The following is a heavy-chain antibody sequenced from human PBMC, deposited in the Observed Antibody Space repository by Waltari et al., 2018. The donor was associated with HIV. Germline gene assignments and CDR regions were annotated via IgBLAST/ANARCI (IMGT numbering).Heavy chain of an antibody. CDR2: INPDRCGT. Sequence: QVQLVQSGAEVKKPGASVKVSCKASGYTFTGYYIHWVRQAPGQGLEWMGWINPDRCGTNYAQKVQGRVTMTRDTSISTAYMELSRLRSDDTAVYYCASITMNFDYWGQGTLVTVSS. D-gene: IGHD3-22*01. CDR3: ASITMNFDY. J-gene: IGHJ4*02. V-gene: IGHV1-2*02. CDR1: GYTFTGYY.